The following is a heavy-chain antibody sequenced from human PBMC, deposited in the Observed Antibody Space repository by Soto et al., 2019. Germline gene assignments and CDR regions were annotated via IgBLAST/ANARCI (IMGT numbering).Heavy chain of an antibody. CDR2: ISSSSDYM. Sequence: GGSLRLSCAASGFTFTSYSMNWVRQVPGKWLEWVSWISSSSDYMYYADSVQGRFTISRDNAKNSLYLQMNSLRAEDTAVYYCAREADDYADYVVGSLWGQGXTVTVYS. D-gene: IGHD4-17*01. CDR1: GFTFTSYS. J-gene: IGHJ6*02. CDR3: AREADDYADYVVGSL. V-gene: IGHV3-21*01.